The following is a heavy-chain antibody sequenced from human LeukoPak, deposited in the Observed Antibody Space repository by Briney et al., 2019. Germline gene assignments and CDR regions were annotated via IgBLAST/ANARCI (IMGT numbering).Heavy chain of an antibody. CDR2: INPSGGST. J-gene: IGHJ6*02. V-gene: IGHV1-46*01. CDR3: ARDQPLGAYYYYGMDV. Sequence: ASVKVSCKASGYTFTSYYMHWVRQAPGQGLEWMGIINPSGGSTSYAQKFQGWVTMTRDTSISTAYMELSRLRSDDTAVYYCARDQPLGAYYYYGMDVWGQGTTVTVSS. CDR1: GYTFTSYY. D-gene: IGHD3-10*01.